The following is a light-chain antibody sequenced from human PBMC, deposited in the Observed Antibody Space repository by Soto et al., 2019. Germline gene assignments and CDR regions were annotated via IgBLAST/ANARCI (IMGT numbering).Light chain of an antibody. CDR3: QQYGSSPWT. V-gene: IGKV3-15*01. CDR2: DAS. CDR1: QSVSRN. Sequence: EIVMTQSPATLSVSPGERATLSCRASQSVSRNLAWYQQKPGQPPRLLIYDASTRATGVPARFGGSGSGTEFTLTISGLQSEDFAVYYCQQYGSSPWTFGQGTKVEIK. J-gene: IGKJ1*01.